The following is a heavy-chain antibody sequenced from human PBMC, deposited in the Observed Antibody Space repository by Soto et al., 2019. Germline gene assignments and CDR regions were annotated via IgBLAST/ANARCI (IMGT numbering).Heavy chain of an antibody. CDR2: IFYLGSS. CDR3: ARHSLALRKNNWFDP. Sequence: PSETLSLTCTVSGDSIISSGFYWVWFRQPPGKVLEWIGSIFYLGSSYYNPSLKSRVTMSVDTSKNQFSLRLRSVTAADTALYFCARHSLALRKNNWFDPWGQGIMVTVSS. J-gene: IGHJ5*02. D-gene: IGHD3-3*02. V-gene: IGHV4-39*01. CDR1: GDSIISSGFY.